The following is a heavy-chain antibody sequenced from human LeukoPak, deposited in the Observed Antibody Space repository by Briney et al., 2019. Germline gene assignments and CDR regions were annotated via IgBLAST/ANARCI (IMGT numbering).Heavy chain of an antibody. V-gene: IGHV6-1*01. CDR1: GDSVSSNRVT. Sequence: SQTLPLTCSISGDSVSSNRVTWNWIRQSPSRGLEWLGSTYYRSAWYNVYAVSVRGRITVNPDTSKNQFSLHLNSVTPEDTAVYYCARRLTQYDCFDPWGQGILVTVSS. D-gene: IGHD2-2*01. J-gene: IGHJ5*02. CDR3: ARRLTQYDCFDP. CDR2: TYYRSAWYN.